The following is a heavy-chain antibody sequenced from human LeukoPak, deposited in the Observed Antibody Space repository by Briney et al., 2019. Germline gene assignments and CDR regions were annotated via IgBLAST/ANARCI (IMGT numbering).Heavy chain of an antibody. D-gene: IGHD3-22*01. V-gene: IGHV3-21*01. CDR1: GFTFSSYS. J-gene: IGHJ5*02. CDR3: ASPATYYYDSSSYS. Sequence: GGSLRLSCAASGFTFSSYSMNWVRQAPGKGLEWVSSISSSSSYIYYADSVKGRFTISRDNAKNSLYLQMNSLRAEDTAVYYCASPATYYYDSSSYSWGQGTLVTVSS. CDR2: ISSSSSYI.